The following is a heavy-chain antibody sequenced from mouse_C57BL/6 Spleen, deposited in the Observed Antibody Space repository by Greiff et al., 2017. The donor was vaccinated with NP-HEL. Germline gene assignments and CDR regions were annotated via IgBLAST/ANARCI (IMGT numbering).Heavy chain of an antibody. D-gene: IGHD1-1*01. Sequence: QVQLKQPGAELVRPGTSVKLSCKASGYTFTSYWMHWVKQRPGQGLEWIGVIDPSDSYTNYNQKFKGKATLTVDTSSSTAYMQLSSLTSEDSAVYYCARRGITTVVADYWGQGTTLTVSS. CDR2: IDPSDSYT. J-gene: IGHJ2*01. V-gene: IGHV1-59*01. CDR1: GYTFTSYW. CDR3: ARRGITTVVADY.